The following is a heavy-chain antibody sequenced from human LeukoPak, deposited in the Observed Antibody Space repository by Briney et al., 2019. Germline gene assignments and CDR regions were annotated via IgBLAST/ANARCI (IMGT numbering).Heavy chain of an antibody. CDR1: GYTFTGYY. Sequence: ASVKVSCKASGYTFTGYYMHWVRQAPGQGLEWMGWINPNSGGTNYAQKFQGRVTMTRDTSISTAYMELSRLRSDDTAVYYCARDDLIVGNAGGDYWGQGTLVTVSS. CDR3: ARDDLIVGNAGGDY. V-gene: IGHV1-2*02. D-gene: IGHD1-26*01. J-gene: IGHJ4*02. CDR2: INPNSGGT.